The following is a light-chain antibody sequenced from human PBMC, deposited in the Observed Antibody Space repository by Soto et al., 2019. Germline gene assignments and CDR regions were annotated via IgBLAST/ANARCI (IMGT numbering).Light chain of an antibody. CDR3: CSYAGSDSLV. V-gene: IGLV2-11*01. Sequence: QSALTQPRSVSGSPGQSVTISCTGTSSDVGGYNYVSWYQQHPGKAPKLMIYDVIKRPSGVPDRFSGSKSGNTASLTISGLQAEDEADYYCCSYAGSDSLVFGGGTKVTVL. CDR2: DVI. J-gene: IGLJ2*01. CDR1: SSDVGGYNY.